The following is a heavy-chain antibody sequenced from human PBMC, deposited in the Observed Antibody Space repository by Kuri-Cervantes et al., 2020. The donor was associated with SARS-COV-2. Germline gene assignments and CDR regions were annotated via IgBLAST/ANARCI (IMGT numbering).Heavy chain of an antibody. D-gene: IGHD3-9*01. V-gene: IGHV3-73*01. Sequence: GGSLTLSCGVSGFTFSVSAIYWVRQASGKGLEWIGRIRNKANNYATTYVASVKGRFTISRDDSKNPAYLQMNSLKTEDTAVYYCGSSVLRFFDQYGDYWGRGTLVTVSS. CDR1: GFTFSVSA. J-gene: IGHJ4*02. CDR3: GSSVLRFFDQYGDY. CDR2: IRNKANNYAT.